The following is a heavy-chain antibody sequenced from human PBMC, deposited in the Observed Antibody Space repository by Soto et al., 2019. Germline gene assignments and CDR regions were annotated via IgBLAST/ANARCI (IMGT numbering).Heavy chain of an antibody. Sequence: GGSLRLSCEASGITFSSYGMHWVRQAPGKGLEWVAVIWYDGSNKYYADSVKGRFTISRDNSKNTLYLQMNSLRAEDTAVYYCARVPNGITIFGVVPTDYYYYGMDVWGQGTTVTVSS. CDR1: GITFSSYG. CDR3: ARVPNGITIFGVVPTDYYYYGMDV. CDR2: IWYDGSNK. V-gene: IGHV3-33*01. J-gene: IGHJ6*02. D-gene: IGHD3-3*01.